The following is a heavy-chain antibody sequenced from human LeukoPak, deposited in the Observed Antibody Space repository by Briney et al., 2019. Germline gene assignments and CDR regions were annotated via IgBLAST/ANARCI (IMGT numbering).Heavy chain of an antibody. CDR3: ARERVGYDILTGYYKDAFDI. J-gene: IGHJ3*02. CDR2: IYYSGST. V-gene: IGHV4-30-4*01. D-gene: IGHD3-9*01. Sequence: SQTLSLTCTVSGGSISSGDYYWRWIRQPPGKGLEWIGYIYYSGSTYYNPSLKSRVTISVDTSKNQFSLKLSSVAAADTAVYYCARERVGYDILTGYYKDAFDIWGQGTMVTVSS. CDR1: GGSISSGDYY.